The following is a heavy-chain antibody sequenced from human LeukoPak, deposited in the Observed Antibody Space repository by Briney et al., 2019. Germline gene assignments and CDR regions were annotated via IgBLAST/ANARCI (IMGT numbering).Heavy chain of an antibody. CDR3: ARSDGGNFDY. Sequence: ASVNVSCMTSGYILTSYVILGVRQARGQGLEGMGWINPYNGNTNYAQSFQGRATLTTDTPTKTAYMERRSLKSDDSAVDYWARSDGGNFDYWGQGTLVTVPS. CDR1: GYILTSYV. J-gene: IGHJ4*02. D-gene: IGHD4-23*01. CDR2: INPYNGNT. V-gene: IGHV1-18*01.